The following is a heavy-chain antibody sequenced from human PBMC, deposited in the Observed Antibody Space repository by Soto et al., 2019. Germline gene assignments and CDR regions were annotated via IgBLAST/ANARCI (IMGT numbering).Heavy chain of an antibody. CDR1: GYTFTSYY. CDR2: INPSGGST. Sequence: ASVKVSCKASGYTFTSYYIHWVRQAPGQGLEWMGIINPSGGSTSYAQKFQGRVTMTRDTSTSTVYMELSSLRSEDTAVYYCARDPDIAAAGISWFDPWGQGTLVTVSS. J-gene: IGHJ5*02. V-gene: IGHV1-46*01. D-gene: IGHD6-13*01. CDR3: ARDPDIAAAGISWFDP.